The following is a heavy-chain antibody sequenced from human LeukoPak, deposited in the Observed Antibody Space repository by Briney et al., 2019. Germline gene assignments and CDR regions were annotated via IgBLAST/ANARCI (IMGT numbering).Heavy chain of an antibody. CDR2: IYYSGST. V-gene: IGHV4-31*03. CDR1: GGSISSGGYY. CDR3: ARLVRGAIDY. J-gene: IGHJ4*02. Sequence: SETLSLTCTVSGGSISSGGYYWSWIRQHPGKGLEWIGYIYYSGSTYYNPSLKSRVTISVDTSKNQFSLKLSSVTAADTAVYYCARLVRGAIDYWGQGTLVTVSS. D-gene: IGHD3-10*01.